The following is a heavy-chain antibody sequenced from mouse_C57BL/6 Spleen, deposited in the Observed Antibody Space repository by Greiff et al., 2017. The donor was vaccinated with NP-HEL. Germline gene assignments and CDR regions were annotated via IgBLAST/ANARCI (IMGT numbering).Heavy chain of an antibody. V-gene: IGHV5-4*01. CDR1: GFTFSSYA. Sequence: DVHLVESGGGLVKPGGSLKLSCAASGFTFSSYAMSWVRQTPEKRLEWVATISDGGSYTYYPDNLKGRFTISRDNAKNNLYLQMSQLKSEDTAMYYCARTEYDYDRGPYALDYWGQGTSVTVFS. CDR3: ARTEYDYDRGPYALDY. J-gene: IGHJ4*01. CDR2: ISDGGSYT. D-gene: IGHD2-4*01.